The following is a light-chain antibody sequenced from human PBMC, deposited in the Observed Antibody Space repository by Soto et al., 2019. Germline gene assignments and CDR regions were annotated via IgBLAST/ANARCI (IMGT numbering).Light chain of an antibody. CDR3: QQRSNWPVM. CDR2: DAS. CDR1: QSVSRY. J-gene: IGKJ1*01. Sequence: EIVLTQSPGTLSLSPGERATLSCRASQSVSRYLAWYQQKPGQAPRLLIYDASTRATGISARFSGSGSGTDFTLTISSLEPEDFAMYYCQQRSNWPVMFGQGTKVEVK. V-gene: IGKV3-11*01.